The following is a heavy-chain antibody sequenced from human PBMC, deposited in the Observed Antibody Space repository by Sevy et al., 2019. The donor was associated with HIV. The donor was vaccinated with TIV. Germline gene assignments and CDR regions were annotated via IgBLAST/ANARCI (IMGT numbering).Heavy chain of an antibody. CDR1: GGSISSGGYS. V-gene: IGHV4-30-2*01. J-gene: IGHJ6*02. CDR3: ARAGAYDFWSGYGMDV. CDR2: IYHSGST. D-gene: IGHD3-3*01. Sequence: SETLSLTCAVSGGSISSGGYSWSWIRQPPGKGLEWIGYIYHSGSTYYNPSLKSRVTISVDRSKNQFSLKLSSVTAADTAVYYCARAGAYDFWSGYGMDVWGQGTTVIVSS.